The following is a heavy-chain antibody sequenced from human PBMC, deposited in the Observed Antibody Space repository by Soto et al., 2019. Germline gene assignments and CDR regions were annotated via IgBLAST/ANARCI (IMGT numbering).Heavy chain of an antibody. Sequence: PGGSLRLSCAASGFTFSSYTMNWVRQAPGKGLEWVSSISISSSYIYYADSVKDRFSISRDNAKNSLYLQMNSLRVEDTAVYYCARDKTYYYDNSGYPPSGNWFDPWGQGTLVTVSS. CDR2: ISISSSYI. CDR1: GFTFSSYT. V-gene: IGHV3-21*01. CDR3: ARDKTYYYDNSGYPPSGNWFDP. J-gene: IGHJ5*02. D-gene: IGHD3-22*01.